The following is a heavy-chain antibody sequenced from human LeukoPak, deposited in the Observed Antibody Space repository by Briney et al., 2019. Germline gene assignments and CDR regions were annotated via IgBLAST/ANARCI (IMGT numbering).Heavy chain of an antibody. CDR1: GFTVSSNY. CDR3: ARHQYSSGWYYYFDY. V-gene: IGHV3-66*04. J-gene: IGHJ4*02. Sequence: GGSLRLSCAASGFTVSSNYMSWVRQAPGKGLEWVSVIYSGGSAYYADSVKGRFTIFRDNSKNTLYLQMNSLRAEDTAVYYCARHQYSSGWYYYFDYWGQGTLVTVSS. CDR2: IYSGGSA. D-gene: IGHD6-19*01.